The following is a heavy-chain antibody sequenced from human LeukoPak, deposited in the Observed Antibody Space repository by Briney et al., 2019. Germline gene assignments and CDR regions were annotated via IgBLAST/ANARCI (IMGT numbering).Heavy chain of an antibody. Sequence: KPSETLSLTCTVSGYSISSGYYWGWIRQPPGKGLEWIGSIYHSGSTYYNPSLKSRVTISVDTSKNQFSLKLSSVTAADTAVYYCASPCWSVGGYYYYGMDVWGQGTTVTVSS. D-gene: IGHD6-13*01. J-gene: IGHJ6*02. CDR1: GYSISSGYY. CDR3: ASPCWSVGGYYYYGMDV. CDR2: IYHSGST. V-gene: IGHV4-38-2*02.